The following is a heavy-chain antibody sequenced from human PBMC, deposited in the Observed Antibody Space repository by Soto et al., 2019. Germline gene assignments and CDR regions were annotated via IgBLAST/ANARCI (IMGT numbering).Heavy chain of an antibody. CDR1: GFTFSSYA. CDR3: ARDPLLDNDFWSGYCFDY. CDR2: ISYDGSNK. J-gene: IGHJ4*02. D-gene: IGHD3-3*01. V-gene: IGHV3-30-3*01. Sequence: QVQLVESGGGVVQPGRSLRLSCAASGFTFSSYAMHWVRQAPGKGLEWVAVISYDGSNKYYADSVKGRFTISRDNSKNTLYRQMNSLRAEDTAVYYCARDPLLDNDFWSGYCFDYWGQGTLVTVSS.